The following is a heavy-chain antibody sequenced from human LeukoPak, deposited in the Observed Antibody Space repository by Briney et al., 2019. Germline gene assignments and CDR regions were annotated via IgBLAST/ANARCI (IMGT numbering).Heavy chain of an antibody. Sequence: PSETLSLTCTVSGGSISSSSYYWGWIRQPPGKGLEWIGSIYYSGSTYYNPSLKSRVTISVDTSKNQFSLKLSSVTAADTAVYYCARDEDGYNLAFDYWGQGTLVTVSS. CDR1: GGSISSSSYY. V-gene: IGHV4-39*07. J-gene: IGHJ4*02. D-gene: IGHD5-24*01. CDR3: ARDEDGYNLAFDY. CDR2: IYYSGST.